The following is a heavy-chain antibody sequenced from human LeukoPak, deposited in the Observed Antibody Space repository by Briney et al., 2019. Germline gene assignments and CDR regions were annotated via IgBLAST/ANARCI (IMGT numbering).Heavy chain of an antibody. CDR3: ARERIPAALDY. CDR2: ISSSGSTI. V-gene: IGHV3-11*01. CDR1: GFTFSDYY. Sequence: GGSLRLSCVASGFTFSDYYMSWIRQAPGKGLEWVSYISSSGSTIYYADSVKGRFTISRDNAKNSLYLQMNSLRAEDTAVYYCARERIPAALDYWGQGTLVTVSS. D-gene: IGHD2-2*01. J-gene: IGHJ4*02.